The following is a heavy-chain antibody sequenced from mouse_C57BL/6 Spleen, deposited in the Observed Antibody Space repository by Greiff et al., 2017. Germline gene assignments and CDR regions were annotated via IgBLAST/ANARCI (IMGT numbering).Heavy chain of an antibody. CDR1: GYTFTSYW. V-gene: IGHV1-69*01. CDR3: ARRGNYGWYFDV. CDR2: IDPSDGYT. Sequence: QVQLQQPGAELVMPGASVKLSCKASGYTFTSYWMHWVKQRPGQGLEWIGEIDPSDGYTNYNQKFKGKSTLTVDKSSSTAYMQLSSLTSEDSAVYYCARRGNYGWYFDVGGTGTTVTVSS. J-gene: IGHJ1*03. D-gene: IGHD2-1*01.